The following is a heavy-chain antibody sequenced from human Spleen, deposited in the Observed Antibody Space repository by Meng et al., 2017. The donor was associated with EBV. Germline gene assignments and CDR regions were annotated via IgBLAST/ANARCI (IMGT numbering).Heavy chain of an antibody. V-gene: IGHV4-61*01. Sequence: QLHLQESGLGLVKPLGTLVLTCTDSGGSVSSGSYYWGWIRQPPGKGLEWIGYISYSGSTNYNPSLKSRVTISVDTSKNQFSLKLSSVTAADTAVYYCARDNGDYVSDPWGQGTLVTVSS. CDR3: ARDNGDYVSDP. D-gene: IGHD4-17*01. CDR1: GGSVSSGSYY. CDR2: ISYSGST. J-gene: IGHJ5*02.